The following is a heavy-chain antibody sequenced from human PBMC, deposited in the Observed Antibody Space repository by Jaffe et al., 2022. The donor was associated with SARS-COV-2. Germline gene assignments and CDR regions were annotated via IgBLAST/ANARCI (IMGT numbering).Heavy chain of an antibody. Sequence: QVQLVESGGGVVQPGRSLRLSCAASGFTFSSYAMHWVRQAPGKGLEWVAVISYDGSNKYYADSVKGRFTISRDNSKNTLYLQMNSLRAEDTAVYYCARRSIVGATPRPKNDAFDIWGQGTMVTVSS. CDR2: ISYDGSNK. CDR3: ARRSIVGATPRPKNDAFDI. CDR1: GFTFSSYA. V-gene: IGHV3-30*04. D-gene: IGHD1-26*01. J-gene: IGHJ3*02.